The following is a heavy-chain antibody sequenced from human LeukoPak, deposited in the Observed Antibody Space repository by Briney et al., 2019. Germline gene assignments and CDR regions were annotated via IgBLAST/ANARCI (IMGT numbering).Heavy chain of an antibody. Sequence: SVTVSCKASGGTFSSYAISWVRQAPGQGLEWMGGIIPIFGTANYAQKFRGRVTITADKSTRTAYMELSSLRSEDTAVYFCARGSSGGDFGLLFRPWGQGTLVTVSS. V-gene: IGHV1-69*06. CDR3: ARGSSGGDFGLLFRP. D-gene: IGHD3-9*01. J-gene: IGHJ5*02. CDR2: IIPIFGTA. CDR1: GGTFSSYA.